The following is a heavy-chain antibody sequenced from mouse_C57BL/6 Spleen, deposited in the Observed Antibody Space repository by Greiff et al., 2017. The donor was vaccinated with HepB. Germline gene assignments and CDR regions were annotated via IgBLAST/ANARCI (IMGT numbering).Heavy chain of an antibody. V-gene: IGHV1-59*01. CDR2: IDPSDSYT. CDR3: ARRYDYLFDY. J-gene: IGHJ2*01. CDR1: GYTFTSYW. Sequence: QVQLQQPGAELVRPGTSVKLSCKASGYTFTSYWMHWVKQRPGQGLEWIGVIDPSDSYTNYNQKFKGKATLTVDTSSSTAYMQLSSLTSEDSSVYYCARRYDYLFDYWGQGTTLTVSS. D-gene: IGHD2-4*01.